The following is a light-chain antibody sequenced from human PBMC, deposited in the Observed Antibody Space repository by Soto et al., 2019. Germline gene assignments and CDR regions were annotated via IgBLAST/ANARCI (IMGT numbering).Light chain of an antibody. J-gene: IGKJ1*01. CDR1: QSISNR. Sequence: EIVMTQSPATLSVSPGERATLSCRASQSISNRLAWYQQKPGQAPRLLIYSASTRATGVPARFSGSGSGTEFTLTISSLQSEVFAVYYCQQFNNWPPWTFGQGTKVEVK. CDR3: QQFNNWPPWT. V-gene: IGKV3-15*01. CDR2: SAS.